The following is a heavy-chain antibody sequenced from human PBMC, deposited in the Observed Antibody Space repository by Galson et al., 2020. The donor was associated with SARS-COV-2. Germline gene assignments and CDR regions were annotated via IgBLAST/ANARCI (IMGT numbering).Heavy chain of an antibody. CDR1: GFTFSNSA. D-gene: IGHD3-10*01. CDR3: AKDYYGSGDNYYYCYCMDV. CDR2: ISGSGGST. V-gene: IGHV3-23*01. Sequence: GGSLRLSCAASGFTFSNSAMSWVRQAPGKGLEWVSAISGSGGSTYNEDSVQGRFTISRDNSKNTLYLQMNSLRAEDTAVYYCAKDYYGSGDNYYYCYCMDVWGQGTRVTVSS. J-gene: IGHJ6*02.